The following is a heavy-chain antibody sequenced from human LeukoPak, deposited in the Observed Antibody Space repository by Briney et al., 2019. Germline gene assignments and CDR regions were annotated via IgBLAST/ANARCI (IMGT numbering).Heavy chain of an antibody. D-gene: IGHD6-19*01. V-gene: IGHV1-46*01. Sequence: ASVKVSCKASGYTFTNYYMHWVRQAPGQGLEWMGIINPSGGSTNYAQKFQGRVTMTRDTSTGTVYMELSSLRSEDTAVYYCARDAPSGWYLDYWGQGTLVTVSS. CDR3: ARDAPSGWYLDY. CDR2: INPSGGST. J-gene: IGHJ4*02. CDR1: GYTFTNYY.